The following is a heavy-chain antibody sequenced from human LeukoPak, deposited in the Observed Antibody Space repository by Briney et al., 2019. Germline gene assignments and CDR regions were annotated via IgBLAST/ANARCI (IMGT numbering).Heavy chain of an antibody. D-gene: IGHD3-3*01. V-gene: IGHV3-74*01. CDR3: AKPPPISSGFYYYYYMDV. J-gene: IGHJ6*03. CDR1: GFTFSSYW. Sequence: GGSLRLSCAASGFTFSSYWMHWVRQAPGKGLVWVSRINTDGSSTSYADSVKGRFTISRDNAKNTLYLQMNSLRAEDTAVYYCAKPPPISSGFYYYYYMDVWGKGTTVTVSS. CDR2: INTDGSST.